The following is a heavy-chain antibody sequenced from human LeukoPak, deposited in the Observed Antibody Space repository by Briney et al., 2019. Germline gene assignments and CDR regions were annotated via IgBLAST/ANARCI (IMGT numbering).Heavy chain of an antibody. D-gene: IGHD3-9*01. CDR2: IYYSGST. V-gene: IGHV4-39*02. J-gene: IGHJ1*01. CDR1: GGSISSSSYY. CDR3: AREYYDILTGYFEYFQH. Sequence: PSETLSLTCTVSGGSISSSSYYWGWIRQPPGKALEWIGSIYYSGSTYYNPSLKSRVTISVDTSKNQFSLKLSSVTAADTAVYYCAREYYDILTGYFEYFQHWGQGTLVTVSS.